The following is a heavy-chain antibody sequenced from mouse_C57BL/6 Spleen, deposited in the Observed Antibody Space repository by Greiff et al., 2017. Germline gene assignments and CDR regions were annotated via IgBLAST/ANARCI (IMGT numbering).Heavy chain of an antibody. CDR3: AKDLFFAY. J-gene: IGHJ3*01. CDR2: ISSGSSTI. CDR1: GFTFSDYG. Sequence: EVKLMESGGGLVKPGGSLKLSCAASGFTFSDYGMHWVRQAPEKGLEWVAYISSGSSTIYYADTVKGRFTISRDNAKNTLFLQMASLRCENTDMYYCAKDLFFAYWGQGTLVTVSA. D-gene: IGHD6-1*01. V-gene: IGHV5-17*01.